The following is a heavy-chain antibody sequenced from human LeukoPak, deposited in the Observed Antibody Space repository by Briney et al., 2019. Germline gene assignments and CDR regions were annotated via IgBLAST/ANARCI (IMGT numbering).Heavy chain of an antibody. Sequence: APVKVSCKASGYTFTGYYMHWVRQAPGQGLEWMGWINPNSGGTNYAQKFQGRVTMTRDTSISTAYMELSRLRSDDTAVYYCARGTYSSGSRTFDYWGQGTLVTVSS. CDR3: ARGTYSSGSRTFDY. D-gene: IGHD6-19*01. J-gene: IGHJ4*02. CDR2: INPNSGGT. CDR1: GYTFTGYY. V-gene: IGHV1-2*02.